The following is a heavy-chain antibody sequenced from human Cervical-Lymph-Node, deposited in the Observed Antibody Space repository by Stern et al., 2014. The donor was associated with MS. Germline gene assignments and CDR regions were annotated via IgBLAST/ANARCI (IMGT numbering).Heavy chain of an antibody. CDR3: ARRPIARGTLHFDL. CDR1: GYTFTTYW. D-gene: IGHD1-1*01. CDR2: IYPGDSDV. V-gene: IGHV5-51*01. Sequence: VQLVQSGAEVKKPGESLKISCKSSGYTFTTYWIGWVRQMPGKGLECMGIIYPGDSDVRYNPSFEGQVTISVDKSTTTAYLQWSSLKASDTAMYYCARRPIARGTLHFDLWGQGTQVTVSS. J-gene: IGHJ4*02.